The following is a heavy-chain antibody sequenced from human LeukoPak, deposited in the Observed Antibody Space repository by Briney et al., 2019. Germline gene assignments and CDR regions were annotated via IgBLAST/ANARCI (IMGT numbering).Heavy chain of an antibody. CDR1: GYSFTSYW. V-gene: IGHV5-10-1*01. CDR3: ARGVWVAAAGNWFDP. J-gene: IGHJ5*02. CDR2: IDPSDSYT. Sequence: GESLRISCKGSGYSFTSYWISWVRQVPGKGLEWMGRIDPSDSYTNYSPSFQGHVTISADKSISTAYLQWSSLKASDTAMYYCARGVWVAAAGNWFDPWGQGTLVTVSS. D-gene: IGHD6-13*01.